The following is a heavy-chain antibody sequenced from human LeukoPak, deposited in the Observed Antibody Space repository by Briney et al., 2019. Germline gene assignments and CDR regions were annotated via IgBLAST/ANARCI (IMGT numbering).Heavy chain of an antibody. Sequence: GGSLRLSCAASGFAFSNSWMTWVRQAPGKGLEWVANINHDGSEKYYVDSMKGRFTISRDNSKNTFHLQMNSLRAEDTAVYYCAKDYSDSRVGDVFLEYWGQGTLVTVSS. V-gene: IGHV3-7*03. J-gene: IGHJ4*02. CDR2: INHDGSEK. D-gene: IGHD1-26*01. CDR1: GFAFSNSW. CDR3: AKDYSDSRVGDVFLEY.